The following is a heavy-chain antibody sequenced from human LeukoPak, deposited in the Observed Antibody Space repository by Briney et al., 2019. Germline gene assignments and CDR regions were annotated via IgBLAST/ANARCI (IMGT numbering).Heavy chain of an antibody. CDR2: IGTAGDT. CDR1: GFTFSSYD. J-gene: IGHJ6*02. D-gene: IGHD2-2*01. CDR3: ARDTYHLGGGMDV. Sequence: QPGGSLRLSCAASGFTFSSYDMHWVRQATGKGXXXASAIGTAGDTYYPGSVKGRFTISRENAKNSLYLQMNSLRAGDTAVYYCARDTYHLGGGMDVWGQGTTVTVSS. V-gene: IGHV3-13*01.